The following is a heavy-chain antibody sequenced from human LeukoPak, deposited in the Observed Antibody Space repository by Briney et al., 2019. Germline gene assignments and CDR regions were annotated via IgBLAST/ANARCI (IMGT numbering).Heavy chain of an antibody. CDR1: GFIFSDFG. CDR2: ISRDSSTV. Sequence: GGSLRLSCAASGFIFSDFGMHWVRQAPGKGLEWVSYISRDSSTVYYAESVKGRFTISRDNAKNSLYLQMNHLRGEDTAIYYCTRSLFDRLVRDWGQGTLVTVSS. J-gene: IGHJ4*02. V-gene: IGHV3-48*04. D-gene: IGHD3-3*01. CDR3: TRSLFDRLVRD.